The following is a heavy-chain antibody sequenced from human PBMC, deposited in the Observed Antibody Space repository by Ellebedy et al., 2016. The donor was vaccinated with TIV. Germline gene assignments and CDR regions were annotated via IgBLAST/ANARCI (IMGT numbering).Heavy chain of an antibody. D-gene: IGHD3-16*02. CDR2: ISGSGGNI. J-gene: IGHJ4*02. Sequence: GESLKISCAASGFTFSSYAMSWVRQAPGKGLEWVSSISGSGGNIYDADSVKGRFTISRDNSKNTLYLQMNSLRAVDTAVYYGAGYVWGSYRHDYWGQGTLVTVSS. CDR3: AGYVWGSYRHDY. V-gene: IGHV3-23*01. CDR1: GFTFSSYA.